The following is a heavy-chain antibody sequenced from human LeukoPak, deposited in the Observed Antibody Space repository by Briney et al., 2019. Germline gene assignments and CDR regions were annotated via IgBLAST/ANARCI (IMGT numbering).Heavy chain of an antibody. V-gene: IGHV3-7*01. CDR1: GFTFSTQW. CDR2: VNQGGTQK. Sequence: TGGSLRLSCAASGFTFSTQWMSWVRQAPGKGLEWVAIVNQGGTQKYYVDSVKGRFTISRDNAENSLYLQMNSLRAEDTAVYYCARAARPHAFDIWGQGTMVTVSS. J-gene: IGHJ3*02. CDR3: ARAARPHAFDI. D-gene: IGHD6-6*01.